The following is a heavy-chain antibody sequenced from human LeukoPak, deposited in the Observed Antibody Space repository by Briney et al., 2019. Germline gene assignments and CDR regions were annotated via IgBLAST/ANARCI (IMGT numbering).Heavy chain of an antibody. CDR3: ARVNSYCSGGSCYLSYYYYMDV. V-gene: IGHV3-53*01. CDR2: IYSDGTL. D-gene: IGHD2-15*01. CDR1: GFTVSSNY. Sequence: GGSLRLSCAASGFTVSSNYMSWVRQAPGKGLEWISVIYSDGTLYYADSVQGRFTLSRDNSKNTVYLQMNSLRAEDTALYFCARVNSYCSGGSCYLSYYYYMDVWGKGTTVTVSS. J-gene: IGHJ6*03.